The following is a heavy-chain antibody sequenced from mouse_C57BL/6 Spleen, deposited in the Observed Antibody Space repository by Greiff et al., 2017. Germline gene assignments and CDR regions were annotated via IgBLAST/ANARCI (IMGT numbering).Heavy chain of an antibody. V-gene: IGHV1-39*01. Sequence: EVQLQQSGPELVKPGASVKISCKASGYSFTDYNMNWVKQSNGKSLEWIGVINPNYGTTSYNQKFKGKATLTVDQSSSTAYMQLNSLTSEDSAVYYCAREITTVVEGYWYFDVWGTGTTVTVSS. D-gene: IGHD1-1*01. CDR1: GYSFTDYN. CDR2: INPNYGTT. CDR3: AREITTVVEGYWYFDV. J-gene: IGHJ1*03.